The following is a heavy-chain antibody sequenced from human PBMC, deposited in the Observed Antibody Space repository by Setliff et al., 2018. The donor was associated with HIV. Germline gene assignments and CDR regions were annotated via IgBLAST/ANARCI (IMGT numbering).Heavy chain of an antibody. CDR1: GYSMSSGYY. CDR2: VYHTGST. CDR3: ARQVGEGKWYLDS. V-gene: IGHV4-38-2*01. D-gene: IGHD1-26*01. Sequence: PSETLSLTCGVSGYSMSSGYYWGWIRQPPGKGLEWIGNVYHTGSTYYNPSLKSRVTISIDTSENLFSLKLSGVTAADTAIYYCARQVGEGKWYLDSWGHGTLVTVSS. J-gene: IGHJ4*01.